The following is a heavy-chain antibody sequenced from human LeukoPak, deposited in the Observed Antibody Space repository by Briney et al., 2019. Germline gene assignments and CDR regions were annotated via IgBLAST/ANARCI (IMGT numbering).Heavy chain of an antibody. CDR2: INPNSGGT. V-gene: IGHV1-2*06. J-gene: IGHJ4*02. CDR1: GYTFTGYY. D-gene: IGHD3-10*01. CDR3: ARDRRSYYYYGSGSYDY. Sequence: GPVKVSCKASGYTFTGYYMHWVRQAPGQGLEWMGRINPNSGGTNYAQKFQGRVTMTRDTSISTAYLELSGLRTDDTAVYYCARDRRSYYYYGSGSYDYWGQGTLVTVSS.